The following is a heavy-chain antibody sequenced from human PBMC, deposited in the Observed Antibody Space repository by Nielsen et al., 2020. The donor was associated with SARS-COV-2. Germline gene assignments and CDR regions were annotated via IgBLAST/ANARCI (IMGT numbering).Heavy chain of an antibody. J-gene: IGHJ4*02. V-gene: IGHV3-11*06. CDR2: ISSSGSFR. CDR1: GITFSDYY. D-gene: IGHD4-17*01. CDR3: ARDYGDYTDY. Sequence: GESLKISCAASGITFSDYYMMWVRQAPGKGMEWVSHISSSGSFRNYADSVKGRITISRDNAKNSLYLQMNSLRAEDTAVYYCARDYGDYTDYWGQGTLVTVSS.